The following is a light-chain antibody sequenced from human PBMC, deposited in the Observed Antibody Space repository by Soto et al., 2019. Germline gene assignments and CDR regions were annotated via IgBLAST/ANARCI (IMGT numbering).Light chain of an antibody. CDR1: QSVSNNY. V-gene: IGKV3-20*01. Sequence: IMLTQSPGTLSLSPGERATLSCRASQSVSNNYLAWYQQNPGQAPRLLIYGASNRATGIPDRFSGSGSGTDFTLTISRLEPEDFAVYYCQQYGSLGTFGQGTKVDIK. J-gene: IGKJ1*01. CDR3: QQYGSLGT. CDR2: GAS.